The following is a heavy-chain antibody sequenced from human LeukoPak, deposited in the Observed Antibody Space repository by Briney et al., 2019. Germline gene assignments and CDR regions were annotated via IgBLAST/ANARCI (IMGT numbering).Heavy chain of an antibody. J-gene: IGHJ4*02. D-gene: IGHD1-7*01. CDR1: EFAFGTYE. CDR3: ARSPANWNYASDC. CDR2: ISTGGSTV. V-gene: IGHV3-48*03. Sequence: PGGSLRLSCVASEFAFGTYEMNWVRQAPGKGLEWVSYISTGGSTVYYADSVKGRFTISRDDAKNSMYLQMDSLRAEDTAVYYCARSPANWNYASDCWGQGTLVTVSS.